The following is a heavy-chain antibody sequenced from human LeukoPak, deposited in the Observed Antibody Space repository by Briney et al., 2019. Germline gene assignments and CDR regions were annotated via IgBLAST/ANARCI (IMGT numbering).Heavy chain of an antibody. CDR1: GYTFTGYY. CDR2: INPNSGGT. J-gene: IGHJ6*02. Sequence: AAVKVSCKASGYTFTGYYMHWVRQAPGRGLEWMGWINPNSGGTNYAQKFQGWVTMTRDTSISTAYMELSRLRSDDTAVYYCARSSIAVAADYYYYGMDVWGQGTTVTVSS. D-gene: IGHD6-19*01. CDR3: ARSSIAVAADYYYYGMDV. V-gene: IGHV1-2*04.